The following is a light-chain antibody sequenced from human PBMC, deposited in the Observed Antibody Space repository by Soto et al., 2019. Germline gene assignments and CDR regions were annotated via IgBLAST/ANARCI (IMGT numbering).Light chain of an antibody. Sequence: DIQMTQSPSTLSASVGDRVTITCRASRTISSWLAWYQQKPGKAPKLLIYDASSLESGVPSRFSGSGSGTEFTLIISGLQPDDSATYYCQQYTNTNNPWMFGQGTKVDIK. CDR1: RTISSW. CDR3: QQYTNTNNPWM. CDR2: DAS. V-gene: IGKV1-5*01. J-gene: IGKJ1*01.